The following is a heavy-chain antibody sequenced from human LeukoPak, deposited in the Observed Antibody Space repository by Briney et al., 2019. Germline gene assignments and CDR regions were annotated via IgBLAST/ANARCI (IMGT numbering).Heavy chain of an antibody. D-gene: IGHD6-25*01. CDR1: GFTFSSYA. Sequence: GGSLRLSCAASGFTFSSYAMSWVRQAPGKGLEWVANINRDGSDTQYVDSVKGRFTISRDNAKNSLYLQMNSLRAEDTAVYYCARFSGSSSGYWGQGSLVTVSS. CDR2: INRDGSDT. V-gene: IGHV3-7*01. CDR3: ARFSGSSSGY. J-gene: IGHJ4*02.